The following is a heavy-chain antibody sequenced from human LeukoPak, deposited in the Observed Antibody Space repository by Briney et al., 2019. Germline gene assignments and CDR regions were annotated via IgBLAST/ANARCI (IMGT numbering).Heavy chain of an antibody. CDR1: GYSFPNYW. CDR3: ARTSYDFWSGYYNGRGFDY. V-gene: IGHV5-51*01. CDR2: IYPGDSGT. Sequence: GESLKISCKGSGYSFPNYWIGWVRQMPGKGLEWMGIIYPGDSGTRYSPPFQGQVTISADKSISTAYLQWSSLKASDTAMYYCARTSYDFWSGYYNGRGFDYWGQGTLVTVSS. J-gene: IGHJ4*02. D-gene: IGHD3-3*01.